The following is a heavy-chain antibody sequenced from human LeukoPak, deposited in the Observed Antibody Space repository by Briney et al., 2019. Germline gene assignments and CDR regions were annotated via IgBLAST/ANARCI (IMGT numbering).Heavy chain of an antibody. CDR2: ISYDGSNK. CDR3: AREYCSSTSCYNGYFDY. CDR1: GFTFSSYG. J-gene: IGHJ4*02. Sequence: GGSLRLSCAASGFTFSSYGMHWVRQAPGKGLEWVAVISYDGSNKYYADSVKGRFTISRDNSKNTLYLQMNSLRAEDTAVYYCAREYCSSTSCYNGYFDYWGQGTLVTASS. D-gene: IGHD2-2*02. V-gene: IGHV3-30*03.